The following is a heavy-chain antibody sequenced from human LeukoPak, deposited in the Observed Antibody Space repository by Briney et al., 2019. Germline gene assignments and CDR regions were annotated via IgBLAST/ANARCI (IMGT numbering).Heavy chain of an antibody. Sequence: GGSLRLPCAASGFTFSSYAMSWVRQAPGKGLEWVSGISGSGGSTYYADSVKGRFTISRDNSKNTLYLQMNSLRAEDTAVYYCAKDSSGWSLDYFDYWGQGTLVTVSS. CDR3: AKDSSGWSLDYFDY. V-gene: IGHV3-23*01. CDR2: ISGSGGST. CDR1: GFTFSSYA. J-gene: IGHJ4*02. D-gene: IGHD6-19*01.